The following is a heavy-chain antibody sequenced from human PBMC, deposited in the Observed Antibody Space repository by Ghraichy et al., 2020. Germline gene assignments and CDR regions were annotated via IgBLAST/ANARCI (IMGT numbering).Heavy chain of an antibody. CDR2: IFSTGNT. CDR1: GGSIRSDY. Sequence: SQTLSLTCTISGGSIRSDYWSWIQRPPGKGLEWIGYIFSTGNTKYNPSLNSRVTMSVDTSKNQFSLKLTSVTAADTAIYYCVRVLAAAATNWFDPWGPGTLVTVSS. J-gene: IGHJ5*02. D-gene: IGHD6-13*01. V-gene: IGHV4-59*01. CDR3: VRVLAAAATNWFDP.